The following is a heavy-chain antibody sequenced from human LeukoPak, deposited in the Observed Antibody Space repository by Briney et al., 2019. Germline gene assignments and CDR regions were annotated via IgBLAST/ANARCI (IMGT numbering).Heavy chain of an antibody. CDR2: ISGSAGST. D-gene: IGHD3-22*01. V-gene: IGHV3-23*01. CDR1: GFTFSSYA. Sequence: PGGSLRLSCAASGFTFSSYAMSWVRQAPGKGLEWVSAISGSAGSTYYADSVKGRFTISRDNSKNTLYLQMNSLRAEDTAVYYCAKDRPGSGYPAPFDYWGQGTLVTVSS. CDR3: AKDRPGSGYPAPFDY. J-gene: IGHJ4*02.